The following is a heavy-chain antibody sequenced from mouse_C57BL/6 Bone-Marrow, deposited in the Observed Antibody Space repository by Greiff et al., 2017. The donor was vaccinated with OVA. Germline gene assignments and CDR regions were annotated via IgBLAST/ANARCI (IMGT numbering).Heavy chain of an antibody. Sequence: QVQLKESGPGLVQPSQSLSITCTVSGFSLTSYGVHWVRQSPGKGLEWLGVIWSGGSTDYTAAFISRLSISKDNSKSQVFFKMNSLQADDTAIYYCARNYGYDWFAYWGQGTLVTVSA. CDR3: ARNYGYDWFAY. J-gene: IGHJ3*01. CDR2: IWSGGST. V-gene: IGHV2-2*01. D-gene: IGHD2-2*01. CDR1: GFSLTSYG.